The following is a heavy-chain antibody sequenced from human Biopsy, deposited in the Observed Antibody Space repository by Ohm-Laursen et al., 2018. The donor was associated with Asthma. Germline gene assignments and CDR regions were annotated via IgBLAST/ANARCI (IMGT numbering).Heavy chain of an antibody. CDR3: ARAQDYYDSRGYYRSFDY. CDR1: YGSITSGGYY. Sequence: TLSLTCFVSYGSITSGGYYWTWIRQHSGKGLEWIGFIYYSGSTYYNPSLKSRVSISIDTSKNQFSLKLSSVTAADTAVYYCARAQDYYDSRGYYRSFDYWGQGTLVTVSS. V-gene: IGHV4-31*03. D-gene: IGHD3-22*01. CDR2: IYYSGST. J-gene: IGHJ4*02.